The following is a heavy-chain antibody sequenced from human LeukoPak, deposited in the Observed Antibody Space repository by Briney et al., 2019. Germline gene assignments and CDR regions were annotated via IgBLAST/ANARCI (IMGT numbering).Heavy chain of an antibody. CDR2: MNPNSGNT. V-gene: IGHV1-8*01. J-gene: IGHJ4*02. Sequence: GASVKVSCKASGYTFTSYDIHWVRQATGQGLEWMGWMNPNSGNTGYAQKFQGRVTMTRNTSISTAYMELSSLRSEDTAVYYCARASLNYYDSSGPNDYWGQGTLVTVSS. CDR3: ARASLNYYDSSGPNDY. CDR1: GYTFTSYD. D-gene: IGHD3-22*01.